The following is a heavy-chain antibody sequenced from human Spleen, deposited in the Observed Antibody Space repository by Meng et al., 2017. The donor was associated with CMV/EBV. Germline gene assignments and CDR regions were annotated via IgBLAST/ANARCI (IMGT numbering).Heavy chain of an antibody. CDR2: VFPGDSDG. CDR1: GYTFFDYV. D-gene: IGHD2-2*01. V-gene: IGHV5-51*01. CDR3: ARQLDTRTWDNWFDP. J-gene: IGHJ5*02. Sequence: GESLKISCKSSGYTFFDYVIGWVRQMPGKGLEWMGIVFPGDSDGRYSPSSRGQVTITADKSITTAFLQWSSLKASDTAMYYCARQLDTRTWDNWFDPWGQGTLVTVSS.